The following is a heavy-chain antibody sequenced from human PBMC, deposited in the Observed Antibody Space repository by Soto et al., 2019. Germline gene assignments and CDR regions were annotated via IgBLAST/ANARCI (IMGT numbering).Heavy chain of an antibody. Sequence: SETLSLTCTVSGGSISSSSYYWGWIRQPPGKGLEWIGSIYYSGNTYYNPSLKSRVTISVDTSKNQFSLKLSSVTAADTAVYYCARHEYFARAFDIWGQGTMVTVSS. J-gene: IGHJ3*02. D-gene: IGHD3-9*01. V-gene: IGHV4-39*01. CDR2: IYYSGNT. CDR1: GGSISSSSYY. CDR3: ARHEYFARAFDI.